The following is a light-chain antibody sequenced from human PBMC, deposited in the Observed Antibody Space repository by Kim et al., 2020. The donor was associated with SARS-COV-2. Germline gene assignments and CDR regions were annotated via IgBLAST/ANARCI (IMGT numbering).Light chain of an antibody. CDR3: QQYNNWPQT. CDR2: GTS. Sequence: EIVMSQSPAALSVSPGDTATLSCRASQDLRNNLAWYQQKPGQAPRLLLFGTSTRATGVPPRFSGTGSGTDFTLTISSLQSEDFAVYYCQQYNNWPQTFGQGTKVDIK. J-gene: IGKJ1*01. CDR1: QDLRNN. V-gene: IGKV3-15*01.